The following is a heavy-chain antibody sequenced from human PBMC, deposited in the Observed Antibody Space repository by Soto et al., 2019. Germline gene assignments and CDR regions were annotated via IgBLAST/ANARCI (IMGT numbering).Heavy chain of an antibody. D-gene: IGHD2-2*01. Sequence: QVQLVQSGAEVKKPGSSVKVSCKASGGTFGSYAISWVRQAPGQGLEWMGGIIPIHGTANYEQKFQGRVTIAAVESTSTAYMELSSRIAEDTAVYYCARSQGSSTSLEIYYYYYYGMDVWGQGTTVTVSS. J-gene: IGHJ6*02. V-gene: IGHV1-69*01. CDR3: ARSQGSSTSLEIYYYYYYGMDV. CDR1: GGTFGSYA. CDR2: IIPIHGTA.